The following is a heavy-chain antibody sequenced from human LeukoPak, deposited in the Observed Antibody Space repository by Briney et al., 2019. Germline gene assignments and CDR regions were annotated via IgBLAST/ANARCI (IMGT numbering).Heavy chain of an antibody. CDR3: ARDREEVLYYDFWSGFSPDY. Sequence: SETLSLTCTVSGGSISSSSYYWGWIRQPPGKGLEWIGSIYYSGSTYYNPSLKSRVTISVDTSKNQFSLKLSSVTAADTAVYYCARDREEVLYYDFWSGFSPDYWGQGTLVTVSS. V-gene: IGHV4-39*07. D-gene: IGHD3-3*01. CDR2: IYYSGST. J-gene: IGHJ4*02. CDR1: GGSISSSSYY.